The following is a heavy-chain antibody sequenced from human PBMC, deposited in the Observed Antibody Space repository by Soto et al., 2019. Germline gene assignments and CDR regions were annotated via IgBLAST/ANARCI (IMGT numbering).Heavy chain of an antibody. CDR1: GFTFTSSA. J-gene: IGHJ4*02. V-gene: IGHV1-58*01. D-gene: IGHD1-26*01. CDR3: AAYVSRGATSFDY. CDR2: IVVGSGNT. Sequence: SVKVSCKASGFTFTSSAVQWVRQARGQRLEWIGWIVVGSGNTNYAQKFQERVTITRDMSTSTAYMELSSLRSEDTAVYYCAAYVSRGATSFDYWGQGTLVTVSS.